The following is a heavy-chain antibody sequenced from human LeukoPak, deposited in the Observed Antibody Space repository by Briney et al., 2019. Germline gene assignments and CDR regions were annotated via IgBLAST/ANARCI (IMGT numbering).Heavy chain of an antibody. Sequence: GGSLRLSCAASGFTFSTYAMPWVRQAPGKGLEYVSAISSNGGSTYYANSVKGRFTISRDNSKNTLYLQMGSLRAEDMAVYYCARASSGWYDYWGQGTLVTVSS. D-gene: IGHD6-19*01. CDR1: GFTFSTYA. CDR2: ISSNGGST. CDR3: ARASSGWYDY. V-gene: IGHV3-64*01. J-gene: IGHJ4*02.